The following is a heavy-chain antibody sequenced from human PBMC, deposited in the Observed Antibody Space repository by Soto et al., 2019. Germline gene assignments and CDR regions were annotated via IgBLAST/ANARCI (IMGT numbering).Heavy chain of an antibody. Sequence: QVHLVQSGAEVKKPGASVKVSCKASGYRFSNDGIHWVRQAPGQSLEWMGWIHPGNGNTRYSPKFQARVTITRDTSASTAYMERTNRRSEDTAVYYCARDRYTATSVWLDPWGQGTLVTVSS. D-gene: IGHD3-16*02. CDR3: ARDRYTATSVWLDP. J-gene: IGHJ5*02. V-gene: IGHV1-3*01. CDR1: GYRFSNDG. CDR2: IHPGNGNT.